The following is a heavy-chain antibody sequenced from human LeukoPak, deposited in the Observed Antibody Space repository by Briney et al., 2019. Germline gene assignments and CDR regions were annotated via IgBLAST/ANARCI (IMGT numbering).Heavy chain of an antibody. CDR1: GFAFSNYA. D-gene: IGHD1-26*01. CDR2: IRNSGSDT. J-gene: IGHJ4*02. CDR3: ARKWYLDY. Sequence: PGGSLRLSCAASGFAFSNYAMSWVRQAPGKGLEWVSAIRNSGSDTYYADSVKGRFTISRDNSKNTLYLQMNSLRAEDTAVYYCARKWYLDYWGQGTLVTVSS. V-gene: IGHV3-23*01.